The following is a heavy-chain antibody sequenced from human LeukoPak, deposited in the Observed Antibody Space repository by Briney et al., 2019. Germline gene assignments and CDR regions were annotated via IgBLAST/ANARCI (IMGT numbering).Heavy chain of an antibody. D-gene: IGHD4-11*01. Sequence: PSETLSLTCGVSGGAITNYYWNWIRQAPGKGLEWLGYIYYTGSTTYNPSVKSRITISLDTSKKQISLKLRSVTAADTAVYYCARNTVTTDYYYYYYMDVWGKGTTVTVSS. CDR3: ARNTVTTDYYYYYYMDV. CDR1: GGAITNYY. CDR2: IYYTGST. J-gene: IGHJ6*03. V-gene: IGHV4-59*01.